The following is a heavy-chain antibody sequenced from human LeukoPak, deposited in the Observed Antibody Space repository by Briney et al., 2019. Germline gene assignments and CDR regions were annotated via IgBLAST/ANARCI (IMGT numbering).Heavy chain of an antibody. CDR3: ARSTGGPAAFDI. CDR1: GFTFSSTYC. CDR2: FNTDASWI. Sequence: GGSLRLSCAASGFTFSSTYCMHWVRQAPGKGLVWVSRFNTDASWIAYAASVKGRLTVSRDNAGNTLYLQMNSLRVEDTAVYYCARSTGGPAAFDIWGQGTMVTVSS. D-gene: IGHD3-16*01. V-gene: IGHV3-74*01. J-gene: IGHJ3*02.